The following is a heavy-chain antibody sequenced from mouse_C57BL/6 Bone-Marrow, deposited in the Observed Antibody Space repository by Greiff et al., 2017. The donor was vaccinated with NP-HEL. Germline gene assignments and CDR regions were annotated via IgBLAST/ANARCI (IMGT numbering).Heavy chain of an antibody. D-gene: IGHD2-4*01. CDR1: GFTFSSYG. J-gene: IGHJ2*01. CDR3: ARHPPDYYYFDY. Sequence: EVLLVASGGDLVKPGGSLKLSCAASGFTFSSYGMSWVRQTPDKRLEWVATISSGGSYTYYPDSVKGRFTISRDNAKNTLYLQMSSLKSEYTAMYYCARHPPDYYYFDYWGQGTTLTVSS. V-gene: IGHV5-6*01. CDR2: ISSGGSYT.